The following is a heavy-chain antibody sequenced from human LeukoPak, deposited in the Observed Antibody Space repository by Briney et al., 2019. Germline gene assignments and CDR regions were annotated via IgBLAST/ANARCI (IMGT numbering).Heavy chain of an antibody. CDR3: AKDRTRGIAAAGRSFDY. V-gene: IGHV3-23*01. D-gene: IGHD6-13*01. J-gene: IGHJ4*02. CDR1: GFTFSSYA. Sequence: GGSLRLSCAASGFTFSSYAMSWVRQAPGKGLEWVSAISGSGGSTYYADSVKGRFTISRGNSKNTLYLQMNSLRAEDTAVYYCAKDRTRGIAAAGRSFDYWGQGTLVTVSS. CDR2: ISGSGGST.